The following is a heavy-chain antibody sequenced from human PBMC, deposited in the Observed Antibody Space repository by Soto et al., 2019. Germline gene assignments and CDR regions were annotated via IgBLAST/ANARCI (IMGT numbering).Heavy chain of an antibody. D-gene: IGHD2-2*01. CDR1: GGSISDESY. V-gene: IGHV4-30-4*02. Sequence: SDTMSLTCTVSGGSISDESYWSWIRQTPGKGLEWIGYIYHTGNTYYNPSLRSRVSISVDKSKSQFSLKLISVTAADTAVYFCARDEYQLLSSVSWFDSWGQGTLVTVSS. CDR3: ARDEYQLLSSVSWFDS. CDR2: IYHTGNT. J-gene: IGHJ5*01.